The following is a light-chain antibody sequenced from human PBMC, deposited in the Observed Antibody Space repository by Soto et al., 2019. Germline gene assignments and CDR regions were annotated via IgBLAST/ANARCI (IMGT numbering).Light chain of an antibody. CDR3: CSYAGSYTLL. V-gene: IGLV2-11*01. CDR1: SSDVGAYNY. J-gene: IGLJ2*01. Sequence: QSALTQPRSVSGSPGQSVTISCTGSSSDVGAYNYVSWYQHHPGKAPRLIIFDVSNRPSGVPHRFSGSKSGNTASLTISGLQAEDEADYHCCSYAGSYTLLFGGGTKVTVL. CDR2: DVS.